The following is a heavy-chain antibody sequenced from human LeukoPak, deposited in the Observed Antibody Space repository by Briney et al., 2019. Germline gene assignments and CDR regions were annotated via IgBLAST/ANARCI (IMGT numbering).Heavy chain of an antibody. CDR1: GYTFTGYY. J-gene: IGHJ5*02. CDR2: INPNSGGT. CDR3: ASATLFSTTVTTFWFDP. D-gene: IGHD4-17*01. V-gene: IGHV1-2*02. Sequence: SVKVSCKASGYTFTGYYMHWVRQAPGQGLEWMGWINPNSGGTNYAQKFQGRVTMTRDTSISTAYMELSRLRSDDTAVYYGASATLFSTTVTTFWFDPWGQGTLVTVSS.